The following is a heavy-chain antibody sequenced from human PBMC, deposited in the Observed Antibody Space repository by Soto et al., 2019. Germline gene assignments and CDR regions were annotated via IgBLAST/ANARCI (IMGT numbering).Heavy chain of an antibody. Sequence: EVQLVESGGGLVQPGGSLRLSCAASGFTFSTYEMNWVRQAPGEGLEWVSYISDSSSYIYYADSVKGRFTISRDNTENSLYLQMNSLRAEDTAVYYCARPRLPSNNYYFDSWGQGTLVTVSS. D-gene: IGHD1-20*01. CDR2: ISDSSSYI. CDR3: ARPRLPSNNYYFDS. J-gene: IGHJ4*02. CDR1: GFTFSTYE. V-gene: IGHV3-48*03.